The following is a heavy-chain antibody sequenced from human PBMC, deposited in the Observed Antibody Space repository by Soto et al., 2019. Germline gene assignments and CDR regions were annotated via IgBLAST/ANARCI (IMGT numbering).Heavy chain of an antibody. Sequence: ASVKVSCKASGYTFTSYGISWVRQAPGQGLEWMGWISAYNGNTNYAQKLQGRVTMTTDTSTSTAYMELRSLRSDDTAVYYCTRDREVGATNDAFDIWGQGTMVPVSS. J-gene: IGHJ3*02. CDR1: GYTFTSYG. CDR2: ISAYNGNT. CDR3: TRDREVGATNDAFDI. V-gene: IGHV1-18*01. D-gene: IGHD1-26*01.